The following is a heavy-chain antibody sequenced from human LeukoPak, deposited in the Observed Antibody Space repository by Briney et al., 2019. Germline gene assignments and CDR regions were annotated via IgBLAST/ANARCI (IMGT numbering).Heavy chain of an antibody. D-gene: IGHD2-2*01. CDR1: GGSFSGYY. J-gene: IGHJ6*03. Sequence: SETLSLTCAVYGGSFSGYYWSWIRQPPGKGLELIGDINHSGSTNYNPSRKSRVTMSVDTSKNQCSLKLSSVTAADTAVYYCATGYCSSNSCLRSAYYMDVWGKGTTVTVSS. CDR2: INHSGST. V-gene: IGHV4-34*01. CDR3: ATGYCSSNSCLRSAYYMDV.